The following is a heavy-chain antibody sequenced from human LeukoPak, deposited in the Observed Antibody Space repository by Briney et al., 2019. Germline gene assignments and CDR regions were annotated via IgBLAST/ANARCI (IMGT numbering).Heavy chain of an antibody. CDR2: IYSGGST. J-gene: IGHJ6*02. D-gene: IGHD3-10*01. Sequence: GSLRLSCAASGFTVGTNYMNWVRQPPGKGLEWVALIYSGGSTYYADSVKGRFTISRDNSKNTLYLQMNNLRVEDTAVYYCARDQGWFREILRGMDVWGQGTTVTVSS. CDR1: GFTVGTNY. V-gene: IGHV3-66*01. CDR3: ARDQGWFREILRGMDV.